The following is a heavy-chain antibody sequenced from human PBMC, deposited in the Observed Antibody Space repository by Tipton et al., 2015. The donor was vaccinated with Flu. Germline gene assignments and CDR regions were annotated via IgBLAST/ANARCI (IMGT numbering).Heavy chain of an antibody. Sequence: SLRLSCAASGLIVSNEYMSWVRQAPGKGLEWVSVLYSDGRTSYADSVEGRFTISRDSSKNTLHFQMHSLRLEDTATYYCARGVAGAFDIWGQGTRVSVSS. D-gene: IGHD6-19*01. CDR3: ARGVAGAFDI. CDR1: GLIVSNEY. CDR2: LYSDGRT. J-gene: IGHJ3*02. V-gene: IGHV3-53*05.